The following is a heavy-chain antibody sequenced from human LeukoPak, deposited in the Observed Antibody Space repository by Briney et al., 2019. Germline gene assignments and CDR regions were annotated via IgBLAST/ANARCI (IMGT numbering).Heavy chain of an antibody. CDR3: ARVEGTTGAHFDY. V-gene: IGHV1-69*04. J-gene: IGHJ4*02. CDR1: GGTFSSYA. D-gene: IGHD1-1*01. Sequence: AASVKVSCKASGGTFSSYAISWVRQAPGQGLEWMGRIIPIFGIANYAQKFQGRVTITADKSTSTAYMELSSLRSEDTAVYYCARVEGTTGAHFDYWGQGTLVTVSS. CDR2: IIPIFGIA.